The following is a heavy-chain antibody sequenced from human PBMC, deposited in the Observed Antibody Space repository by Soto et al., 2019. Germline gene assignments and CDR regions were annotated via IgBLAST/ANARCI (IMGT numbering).Heavy chain of an antibody. CDR3: ALYGGNSVYFVY. CDR2: IYYSGST. Sequence: QVQLQESGPGLVKPSQTLSLTCTVSGGSISSGDYYWSWIRQPPGKGLEWIGYIYYSGSTYYNPSLKRRVTITVHTSKHQFSLKLSSVTAADTAVYYCALYGGNSVYFVYWGQGTLVTVSS. D-gene: IGHD4-17*01. J-gene: IGHJ4*02. CDR1: GGSISSGDYY. V-gene: IGHV4-30-4*01.